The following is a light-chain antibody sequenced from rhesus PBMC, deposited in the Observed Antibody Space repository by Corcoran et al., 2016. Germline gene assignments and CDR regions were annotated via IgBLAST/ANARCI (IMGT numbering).Light chain of an antibody. CDR1: RIDIDSSNY. CDR2: SVS. V-gene: IGLV2S7*01. CDR3: CSFTTSRTYI. Sequence: QSAPTQPPSVSGSPGQSVTISCTGTRIDIDSSNYVSWYQQHPGKAPKLMIYSVSNRPSGVSDRFSGSKSVNTASLPISVLQAEDEADYYCCSFTTSRTYIFGAGTRLTVL. J-gene: IGLJ1*01.